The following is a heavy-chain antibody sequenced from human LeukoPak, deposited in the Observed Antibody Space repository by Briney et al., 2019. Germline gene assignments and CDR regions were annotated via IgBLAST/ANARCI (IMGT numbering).Heavy chain of an antibody. V-gene: IGHV4-4*08. CDR2: IYSSGSA. CDR3: VSQEASVDYYDS. D-gene: IGHD2-21*01. CDR1: GDSIDNYY. Sequence: PSETLSLTCTVSGDSIDNYYWSWIRQPPGKGLEWIGYIYSSGSANYNPSLKSRATMSVDTSNNQFSLKLTSVTAADAAMYYCVSQEASVDYYDSWGQGTLVTVSS. J-gene: IGHJ4*02.